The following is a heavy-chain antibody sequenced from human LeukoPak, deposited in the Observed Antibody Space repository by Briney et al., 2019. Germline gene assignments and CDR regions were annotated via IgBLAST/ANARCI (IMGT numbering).Heavy chain of an antibody. J-gene: IGHJ3*02. CDR2: ISWSSGTI. CDR1: GFTFDDCA. CDR3: AKGRLGSFWFGSAFDI. D-gene: IGHD1-26*01. Sequence: GGSLRLSCAASGFTFDDCAMHWVRQAPGKGLEWVSGISWSSGTIGYADSVKGRFTISRDNAKNSLYLQMNSLRAEDTALYYCAKGRLGSFWFGSAFDIWGQGTMVTVSS. V-gene: IGHV3-9*01.